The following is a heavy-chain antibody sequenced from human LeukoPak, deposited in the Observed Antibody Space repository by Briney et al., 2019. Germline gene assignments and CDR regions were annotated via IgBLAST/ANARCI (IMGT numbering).Heavy chain of an antibody. CDR3: AKGGHLTTVTAYPPDY. Sequence: GGSLRLSCAASGFTFSSYAMSWVRQAPGKGLEWVSGIIYMGGVTYYADSMKGRFTISRDNSKNTLYLQMNRLRAEDTAVYYCAKGGHLTTVTAYPPDYWGQGTLVTVSS. D-gene: IGHD4-17*01. J-gene: IGHJ4*02. CDR2: IIYMGGVT. V-gene: IGHV3-23*01. CDR1: GFTFSSYA.